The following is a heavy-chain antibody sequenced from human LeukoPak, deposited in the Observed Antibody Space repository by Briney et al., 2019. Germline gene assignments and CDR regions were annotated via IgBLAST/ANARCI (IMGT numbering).Heavy chain of an antibody. CDR2: IYYSGST. D-gene: IGHD4-11*01. CDR1: GASISNYY. Sequence: SETLSLTCTVSGASISNYYWSWIRQSPGKGLEWIGHIYYSGSTNYNPSLKGRVTISVDTSKNQFSLRLSSVTAADTAVYYCARHGRAYSFDQWGQGTTVTVSS. V-gene: IGHV4-59*08. CDR3: ARHGRAYSFDQ. J-gene: IGHJ4*02.